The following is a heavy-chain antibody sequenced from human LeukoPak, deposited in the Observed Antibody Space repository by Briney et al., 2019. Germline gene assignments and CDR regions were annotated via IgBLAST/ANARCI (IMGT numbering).Heavy chain of an antibody. Sequence: GGSLRLSCAASGLTFTNYWMTWVRQAPGKGLEWVADIKKDGSEKYYVDSVKGRFTISRDNAKNSLFLQMSSLRAEDTAVYFCARDVSDENGSSSRIHLDSWGQGTLVSVSS. V-gene: IGHV3-7*01. CDR2: IKKDGSEK. CDR3: ARDVSDENGSSSRIHLDS. CDR1: GLTFTNYW. J-gene: IGHJ4*02. D-gene: IGHD6-6*01.